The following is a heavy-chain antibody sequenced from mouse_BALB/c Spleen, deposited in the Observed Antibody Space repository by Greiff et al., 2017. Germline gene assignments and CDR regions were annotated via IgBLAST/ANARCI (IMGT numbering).Heavy chain of an antibody. V-gene: IGHV5-4*02. CDR3: ARASTMITTAFAY. CDR1: GFTFSDYY. CDR2: ISDGGSYT. D-gene: IGHD2-4*01. Sequence: EVQRVESGGGLVKPGGSLKLSCAASGFTFSDYYMYWVRQTPEKRLEWVATISDGGSYTYYPDSVKGRFTISRDNAKNNLYLQMSSLKSEDTAMYYCARASTMITTAFAYWGQGTLVTVSA. J-gene: IGHJ3*01.